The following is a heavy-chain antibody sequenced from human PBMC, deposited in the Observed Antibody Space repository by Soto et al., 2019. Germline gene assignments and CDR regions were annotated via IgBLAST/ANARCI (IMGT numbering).Heavy chain of an antibody. CDR2: IIPILGIA. Sequence: QVQLVQSGAEVKKPGSSVKVSCKASGGTFSSYTISWVRQAPGQGLEWMGRIIPILGIANYAQKFQGRVTINADKSTSTAYMELSSLRSEDTAVYYCARARNDYGDYGRSLNDYYMDVWGKGTTVTVSS. D-gene: IGHD4-17*01. CDR3: ARARNDYGDYGRSLNDYYMDV. J-gene: IGHJ6*03. CDR1: GGTFSSYT. V-gene: IGHV1-69*02.